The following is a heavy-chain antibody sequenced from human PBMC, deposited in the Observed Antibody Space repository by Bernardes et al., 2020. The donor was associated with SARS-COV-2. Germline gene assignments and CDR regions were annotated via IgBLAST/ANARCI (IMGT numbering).Heavy chain of an antibody. CDR1: GFTFSLYS. CDR3: ARDLPGGYSQTFSGFNFYYYGMDV. V-gene: IGHV3-48*01. CDR2: ISSSSSHI. J-gene: IGHJ6*02. Sequence: VGSLRLSCAASGFTFSLYSMNWVRQAPGKGLEWLSYISSSSSHIYYADSVKGRFTISRDNAKNSLYLQLNSLRAGDTAVYYCARDLPGGYSQTFSGFNFYYYGMDVWGQGTTVTVSS. D-gene: IGHD5-18*01.